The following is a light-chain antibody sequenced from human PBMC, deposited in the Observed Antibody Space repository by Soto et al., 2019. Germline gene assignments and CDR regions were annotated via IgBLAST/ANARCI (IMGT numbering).Light chain of an antibody. CDR3: QRYETYSRT. Sequence: DIQMTQSPSTLSASVGDRVTITCRASQSVGGALAWYQQKPGKAPKLLIYDASSLERGVPSRFSGSGSGTEFSLTISSLHPDDFATYYCQRYETYSRTFGQGTKVEIK. J-gene: IGKJ1*01. CDR2: DAS. V-gene: IGKV1-5*01. CDR1: QSVGGA.